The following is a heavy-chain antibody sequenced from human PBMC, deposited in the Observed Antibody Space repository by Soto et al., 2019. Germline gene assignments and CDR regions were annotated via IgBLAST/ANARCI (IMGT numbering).Heavy chain of an antibody. J-gene: IGHJ3*02. CDR3: ARYFPYGRYAFDI. CDR1: GGTFSSYT. D-gene: IGHD4-17*01. CDR2: IIPILGIA. V-gene: IGHV1-69*02. Sequence: GASVKVSCKASGGTFSSYTISWVRQAPGQGLEWMGRIIPILGIANYAQKFQGRVTITADKSTSTAYMELSSLRSEDTAVYYCARYFPYGRYAFDIWGQGTMVTVSS.